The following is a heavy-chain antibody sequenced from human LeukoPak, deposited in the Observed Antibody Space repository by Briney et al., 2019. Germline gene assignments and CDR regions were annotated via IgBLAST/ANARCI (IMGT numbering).Heavy chain of an antibody. Sequence: SETLSLTCTVSRGSISNFYWTWIRQPAGKGLEWIGRIYTSGSTNYNPSLKSRVTMSVDTSKNQFSLKLSSVTAADTAVYYCARTRYYYGSRSYGAPYYFDYWGQGTLVTVSS. CDR1: RGSISNFY. CDR3: ARTRYYYGSRSYGAPYYFDY. D-gene: IGHD3-10*01. CDR2: IYTSGST. J-gene: IGHJ4*02. V-gene: IGHV4-4*07.